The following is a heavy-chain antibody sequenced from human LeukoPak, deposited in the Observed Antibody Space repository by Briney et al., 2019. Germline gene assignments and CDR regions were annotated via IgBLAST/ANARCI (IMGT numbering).Heavy chain of an antibody. V-gene: IGHV1-18*01. CDR1: GYTFTRYG. Sequence: VASVKVSCKASGYTFTRYGISWVRQAPGQGLEWMGWISAYNGDTKYAQNLQGRVTMTTDTSASTVYMELRSLRSDDTAVYFCARDPSNSSGYRIYFDYWGQGILVTVSS. D-gene: IGHD3-22*01. CDR3: ARDPSNSSGYRIYFDY. J-gene: IGHJ4*02. CDR2: ISAYNGDT.